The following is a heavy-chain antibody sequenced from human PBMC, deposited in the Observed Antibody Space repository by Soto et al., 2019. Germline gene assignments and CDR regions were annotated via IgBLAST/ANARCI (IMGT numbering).Heavy chain of an antibody. V-gene: IGHV2-5*02. CDR2: IYWDGEK. J-gene: IGHJ3*02. CDR3: ARRQSIMIRGANAFDI. Sequence: QITLKESGPTLVQPTQTLTLTCSFSGFSLITTGAGVGWIRQPPGKAPEWLALIYWDGEKRYSPALKSRLTTTKDSSKNQVVLTVTNMDPVDTATYYCARRQSIMIRGANAFDIWGQGTFLSVSS. D-gene: IGHD3-10*01. CDR1: GFSLITTGAG.